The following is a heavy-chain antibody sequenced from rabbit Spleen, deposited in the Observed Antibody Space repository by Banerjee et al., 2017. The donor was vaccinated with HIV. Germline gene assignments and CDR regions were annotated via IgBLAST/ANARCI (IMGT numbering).Heavy chain of an antibody. Sequence: QEQLVESGGGLVQPEGSLILTCKASGFDFSDGHVISWVRQAPGKGLEWIASINSFTGRPVYATWAKGRFTVSKASWTTVTLQMTSLTAADTASYFCARDLVAVIGWNFNLWGPGTLVTVS. CDR2: INSFTGRP. CDR3: ARDLVAVIGWNFNL. CDR1: GFDFSDGHV. J-gene: IGHJ4*01. D-gene: IGHD1-1*01. V-gene: IGHV1S45*01.